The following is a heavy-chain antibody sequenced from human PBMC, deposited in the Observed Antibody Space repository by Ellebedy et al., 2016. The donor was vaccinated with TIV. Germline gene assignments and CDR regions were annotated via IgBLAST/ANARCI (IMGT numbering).Heavy chain of an antibody. D-gene: IGHD5-18*01. CDR1: GYNFTSYG. CDR2: ISAYNGNT. V-gene: IGHV1-18*04. J-gene: IGHJ6*02. CDR3: ARDGYSYGYVDPYYYGMDV. Sequence: ASVQVSCXASGYNFTSYGISWVRQAPGQGLEWMGWISAYNGNTNYAQKLQGRVTMTTDTSTSTAYMELRSLRSDDTAVYYCARDGYSYGYVDPYYYGMDVWGQGTTVTVSS.